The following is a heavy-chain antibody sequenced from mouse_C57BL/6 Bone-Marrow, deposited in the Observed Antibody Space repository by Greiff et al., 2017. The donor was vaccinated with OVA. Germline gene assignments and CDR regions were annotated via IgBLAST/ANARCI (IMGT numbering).Heavy chain of an antibody. CDR3: ARADDSNAQFAY. V-gene: IGHV1-55*01. CDR1: GYTFTSYW. J-gene: IGHJ3*01. Sequence: QVKLQQPGAELVKPGASVKMSCKASGYTFTSYWMTWVQQRPGQGLEWVGDIYPGSGNTNYNEKVKGKGTLTVDKSSSTAYMQLSSLTSEDSAVYYCARADDSNAQFAYWGQGTLVTVSA. D-gene: IGHD2-5*01. CDR2: IYPGSGNT.